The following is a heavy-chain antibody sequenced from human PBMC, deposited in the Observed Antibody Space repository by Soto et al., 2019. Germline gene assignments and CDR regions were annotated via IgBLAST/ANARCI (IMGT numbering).Heavy chain of an antibody. V-gene: IGHV3-23*01. CDR2: ISVSGGST. CDR1: GFTFSSYA. CDR3: AKVRWELADHDY. J-gene: IGHJ4*02. D-gene: IGHD1-26*01. Sequence: PGGSLRLSCAASGFTFSSYAMSWVRQAPGKGLEWVSAISVSGGSTYYADSVKGRFTISRDNSKNTLYLQMNSLRAEDTAVYHCAKVRWELADHDYCRQGPLVPVSS.